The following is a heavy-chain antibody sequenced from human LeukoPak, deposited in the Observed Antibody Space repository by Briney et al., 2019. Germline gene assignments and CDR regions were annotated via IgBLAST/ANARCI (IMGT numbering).Heavy chain of an antibody. D-gene: IGHD6-13*01. V-gene: IGHV3-30*02. CDR3: ARVDSRSWYGGEDN. CDR2: IQYDGRKN. J-gene: IGHJ4*02. CDR1: GFVFSKNG. Sequence: PGGSLRLSCTTSGFVFSKNGMHWVRQAPGKGLEWVAFIQYDGRKNLYADSVKGRFTISRDTPKNTLFLQMNSLRAEDKAVYYCARVDSRSWYGGEDNWGQGTLVTVSS.